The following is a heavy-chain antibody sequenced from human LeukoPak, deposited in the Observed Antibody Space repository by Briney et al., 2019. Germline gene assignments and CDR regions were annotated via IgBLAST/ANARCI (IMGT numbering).Heavy chain of an antibody. CDR3: AREESCGRCYFNWFDP. J-gene: IGHJ5*02. V-gene: IGHV1-18*01. D-gene: IGHD2-15*01. CDR1: GYTFTSYG. CDR2: ISAYNGNT. Sequence: GASVKVSCKASGYTFTSYGISWVRQAPGQVLEWMGWISAYNGNTNYAQKLQGRVTMTTDTSTSTAYMELRSLRSDDTAVYYCAREESCGRCYFNWFDPWGQGTLVTVSS.